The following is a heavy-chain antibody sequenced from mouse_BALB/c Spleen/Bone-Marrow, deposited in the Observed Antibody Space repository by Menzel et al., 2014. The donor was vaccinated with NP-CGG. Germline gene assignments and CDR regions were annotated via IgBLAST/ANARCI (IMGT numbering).Heavy chain of an antibody. CDR1: GYTFTSYW. CDR3: TRMWAY. Sequence: VQLQQSGAELVKPGASVKMSCKASGYTFTSYWMHWVKQRPGQGLEWIGTIDPSDSYTSYNQKFKGKATLTADTSSSTAYMQLSSLTSEDSAVYYCTRMWAYWGQGTLVTVSA. CDR2: IDPSDSYT. V-gene: IGHV1S127*01. J-gene: IGHJ3*01.